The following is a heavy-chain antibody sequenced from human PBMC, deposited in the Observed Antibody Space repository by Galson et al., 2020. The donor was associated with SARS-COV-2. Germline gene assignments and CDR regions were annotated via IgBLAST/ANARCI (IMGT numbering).Heavy chain of an antibody. V-gene: IGHV3-21*01. CDR2: ISSSSSYI. D-gene: IGHD6-13*01. CDR1: GFTFSSYS. CDR3: ARGGSGQQLYYYGMDV. Sequence: AGGSLRLSCAASGFTFSSYSMNWVRQAPGKGLEWVSSISSSSSYIYYADSVKGRFTISRDNAKNSLYLQMNSLRAEDTAVYYCARGGSGQQLYYYGMDVWGQGTTVTVSS. J-gene: IGHJ6*02.